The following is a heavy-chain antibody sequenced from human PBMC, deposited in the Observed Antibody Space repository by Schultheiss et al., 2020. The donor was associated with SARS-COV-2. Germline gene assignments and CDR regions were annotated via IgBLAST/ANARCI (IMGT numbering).Heavy chain of an antibody. CDR3: ARVPFTSVNYREGFDY. CDR1: GGSISSSSYY. V-gene: IGHV4-39*07. D-gene: IGHD1-26*01. J-gene: IGHJ4*02. CDR2: IYYTGST. Sequence: GSLRLSCTVSGGSISSSSYYWGWIRQPPGRGLEWIGSIYYTGSTNYNPSLESRVTMSVDTSNNQFSLRLSSVTAADTAVYYCARVPFTSVNYREGFDYWGQGTLVTVSS.